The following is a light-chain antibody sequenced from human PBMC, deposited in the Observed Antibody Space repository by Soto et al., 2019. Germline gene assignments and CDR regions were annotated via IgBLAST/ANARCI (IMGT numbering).Light chain of an antibody. CDR1: SSNIGRNT. CDR3: AAWDATLNGL. CDR2: SNN. Sequence: QSVLTQPPSASGTPGQRVTISCSGSSSNIGRNTVNWYQQVPGTAPKLLIYSNNQRPSGVPDRFSGSKSGTSASLAISGLQSEDEADYYCAAWDATLNGLFGGGTKLTVL. J-gene: IGLJ2*01. V-gene: IGLV1-44*01.